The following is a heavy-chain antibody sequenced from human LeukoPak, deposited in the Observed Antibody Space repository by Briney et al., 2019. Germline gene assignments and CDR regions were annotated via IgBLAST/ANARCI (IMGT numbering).Heavy chain of an antibody. V-gene: IGHV3-30-3*01. Sequence: PGRSLRLSCAASGFTFSSYAMHWVRQAPGKGLEWVAVISYDGSNKYYADSVKGRFTISRDNSKNTLYLQMNSLRAEDTAVYYCARDRRTGYSSGQRYYYYYGMDVWGQGTTVTVSS. J-gene: IGHJ6*02. CDR2: ISYDGSNK. CDR1: GFTFSSYA. D-gene: IGHD6-19*01. CDR3: ARDRRTGYSSGQRYYYYYGMDV.